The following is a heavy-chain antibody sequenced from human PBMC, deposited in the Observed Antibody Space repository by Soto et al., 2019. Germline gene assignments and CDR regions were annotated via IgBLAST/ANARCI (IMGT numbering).Heavy chain of an antibody. CDR3: ARDQCRGGSCYSIPWFDP. Sequence: ASVKVSCKASGYTFTSYGISWVRQAPGQGLEWMGWISAYNGNTNYAQKLQGRVTMTTDTSTSTAYMELRSLRSDDTAVYYCARDQCRGGSCYSIPWFDPWGQGTLVTVSS. D-gene: IGHD2-15*01. V-gene: IGHV1-18*01. CDR2: ISAYNGNT. CDR1: GYTFTSYG. J-gene: IGHJ5*02.